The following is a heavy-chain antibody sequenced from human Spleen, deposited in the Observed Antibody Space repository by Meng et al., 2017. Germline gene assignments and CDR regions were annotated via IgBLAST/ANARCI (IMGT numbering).Heavy chain of an antibody. Sequence: QVQLQQWGAGLLKPSETLSLTGVVSGGSFSDYYWSWIRQPPGKGLERIGEINHSGSTNYNPSLESRATISVDTSQNNLSLKLSSVTAADSAVYYCARGPTTMAHDFDYWGQGTLVTVSS. CDR2: INHSGST. CDR3: ARGPTTMAHDFDY. J-gene: IGHJ4*02. D-gene: IGHD4-11*01. CDR1: GGSFSDYY. V-gene: IGHV4-34*01.